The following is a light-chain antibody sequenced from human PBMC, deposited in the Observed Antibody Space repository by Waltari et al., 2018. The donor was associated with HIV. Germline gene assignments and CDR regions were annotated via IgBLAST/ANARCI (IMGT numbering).Light chain of an antibody. V-gene: IGLV2-14*03. J-gene: IGLJ2*01. CDR1: GNDVGRYSW. CDR2: NVF. Sequence: QSALTQPASMSGSLGQSITLACTGAGNDVGRYSWVSWYQQKPGKAPEVILYNVFTRPAGVSPLFSGSKSGNTASLTISELRPEDEALYHCASYSSTHIMVFGGGTAVTVL. CDR3: ASYSSTHIMV.